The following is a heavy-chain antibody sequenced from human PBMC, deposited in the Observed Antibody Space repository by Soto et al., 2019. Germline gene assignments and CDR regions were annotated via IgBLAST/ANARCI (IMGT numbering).Heavy chain of an antibody. CDR2: IYYSGST. J-gene: IGHJ4*02. CDR3: ARHAYYYDSSGYYYFDY. D-gene: IGHD3-22*01. CDR1: GGSISSSSYY. Sequence: TLSLTCTVSGGSISSSSYYWGWIRQPPGKGLEWIGSIYYSGSTYYNPSLKSRVTISVDTSKNQFSLKLSSVTAADTAVYYCARHAYYYDSSGYYYFDYWGQGTLVTVSS. V-gene: IGHV4-39*01.